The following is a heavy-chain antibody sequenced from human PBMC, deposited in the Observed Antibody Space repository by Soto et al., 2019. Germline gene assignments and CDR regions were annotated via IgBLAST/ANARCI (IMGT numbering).Heavy chain of an antibody. D-gene: IGHD2-21*02. CDR1: GYTYTIYV. Sequence: APVKVYCKTAGYTYTIYVSSWLRQAPGQGLEWMGWISAYNGNTNYAQKLRGRVTMTTDTSTSTAYMELRSLRSDDSAVYYCARRVTGWFDPWGQGTLVTVSS. CDR3: ARRVTGWFDP. J-gene: IGHJ5*02. V-gene: IGHV1-18*01. CDR2: ISAYNGNT.